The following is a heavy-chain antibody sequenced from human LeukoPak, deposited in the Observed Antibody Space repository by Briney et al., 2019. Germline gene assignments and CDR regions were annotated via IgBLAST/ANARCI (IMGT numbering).Heavy chain of an antibody. D-gene: IGHD2/OR15-2a*01. CDR3: ARRIGTHDYFDY. J-gene: IGHJ4*02. CDR2: IYHSGVT. V-gene: IGHV4-38-2*01. CDR1: GYSISSDYY. Sequence: SETLSLTCAVSGYSISSDYYWGWLRQPPGKGLEWIASIYHSGVTYYDLSLKSRVTISVDTSKNQLSLKLSAVTAADTAVYYCARRIGTHDYFDYWGQGTLVTVSS.